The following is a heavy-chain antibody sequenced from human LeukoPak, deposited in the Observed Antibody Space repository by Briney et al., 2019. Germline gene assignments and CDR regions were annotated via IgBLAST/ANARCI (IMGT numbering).Heavy chain of an antibody. J-gene: IGHJ6*02. D-gene: IGHD2-2*01. CDR3: EGWADQLLFAHGMDV. CDR2: ISSSSSYI. CDR1: GFTFSSYS. V-gene: IGHV3-21*01. Sequence: GGSLRLSCAASGFTFSSYSMNWVRQAPGKGLEWVSSISSSSSYIYYADSVKGRFTISRDNAKNSLYLQMNSLRAEDTAVYYCEGWADQLLFAHGMDVWGQGTTVTVSS.